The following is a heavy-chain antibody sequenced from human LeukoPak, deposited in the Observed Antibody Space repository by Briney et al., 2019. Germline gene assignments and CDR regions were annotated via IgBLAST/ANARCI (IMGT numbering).Heavy chain of an antibody. V-gene: IGHV1-2*02. CDR2: INPNSGGT. CDR1: GYTFTGYY. CDR3: ARSVGATYYYYGMDV. D-gene: IGHD1-26*01. Sequence: ASVKVSCKASGYTFTGYYMHWVRQAPGQGLEWMGWINPNSGGTNYAQKFQGRVTMTRDTSTSTAYMELSRLRSDDTAVYYCARSVGATYYYYGMDVWGQGTTVTVSS. J-gene: IGHJ6*02.